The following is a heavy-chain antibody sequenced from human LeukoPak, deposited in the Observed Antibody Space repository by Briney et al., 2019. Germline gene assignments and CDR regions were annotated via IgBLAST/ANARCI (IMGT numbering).Heavy chain of an antibody. CDR2: FDPEDGET. CDR3: ATEVVWGTHDAFDI. V-gene: IGHV1-24*01. Sequence: VASVKVSCKVSGYTLTELSMHWVRQAPGKGLEWMGGFDPEDGETIYAQKFQGRVTMTEDTSTDTAYMELSSLRAEDTAVYYCATEVVWGTHDAFDIWGQGTMVTVSS. CDR1: GYTLTELS. D-gene: IGHD3-16*01. J-gene: IGHJ3*02.